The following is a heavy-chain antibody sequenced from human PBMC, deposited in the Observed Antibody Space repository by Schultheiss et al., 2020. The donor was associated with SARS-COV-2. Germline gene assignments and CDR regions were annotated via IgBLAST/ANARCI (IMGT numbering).Heavy chain of an antibody. V-gene: IGHV3-7*01. CDR1: GFTFSSYW. J-gene: IGHJ4*02. D-gene: IGHD2-2*01. CDR3: MLPPEIVVVPQY. CDR2: IKQDGSEK. Sequence: GGSLRLSCAASGFTFSSYWMSWVRQAPGKGLEWVANIKQDGSEKYYVDSVKGRFTISRDNAKNSLYLQMTSLRAEDTAVYYCMLPPEIVVVPQYWGQGTLVTVSS.